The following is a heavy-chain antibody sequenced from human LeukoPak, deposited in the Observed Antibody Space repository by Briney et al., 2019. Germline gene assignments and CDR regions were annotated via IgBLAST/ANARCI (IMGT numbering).Heavy chain of an antibody. CDR2: IYYSGST. CDR1: GGSISSISYY. D-gene: IGHD5-18*01. Sequence: PSETLSLTCTVSGGSISSISYYWGWIRQPPGKGLEWIGHIYYSGSTFYNPSLKSRVTISVDTSKKQFSLKLRSVTAADTAVYYCARHFWAGYSYGPPNLRRKTFDYWGQGTLVTVSS. CDR3: ARHFWAGYSYGPPNLRRKTFDY. J-gene: IGHJ4*02. V-gene: IGHV4-39*01.